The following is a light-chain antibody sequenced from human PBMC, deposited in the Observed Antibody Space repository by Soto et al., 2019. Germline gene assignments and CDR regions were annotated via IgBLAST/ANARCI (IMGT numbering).Light chain of an antibody. V-gene: IGLV2-23*01. CDR3: SSYITRSIFYV. CDR1: SIDAGSYNL. Sequence: QSVLTQPASVSGSPGQSITISCTGTSIDAGSYNLVSWYQQHPGKAPKLMIYEGSKRPLGVSNRFSGSQSGNTASLTISGLQAEDEADYYCSSYITRSIFYVVGTVTKVTGL. J-gene: IGLJ1*01. CDR2: EGS.